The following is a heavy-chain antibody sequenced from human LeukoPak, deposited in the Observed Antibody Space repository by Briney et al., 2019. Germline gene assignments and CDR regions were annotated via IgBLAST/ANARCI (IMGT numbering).Heavy chain of an antibody. CDR1: GGSISSYY. D-gene: IGHD3-10*01. Sequence: SETLSLTCTVFGGSISSYYWSWIRQPPGKGLEWIGYIYYSGSTNYNPSLKSRVTISVDTSKNQSSLKLSSVTAADTAVYYCARFEGPYGSGSIDYWGQGTLVTVSS. V-gene: IGHV4-59*01. CDR3: ARFEGPYGSGSIDY. J-gene: IGHJ4*02. CDR2: IYYSGST.